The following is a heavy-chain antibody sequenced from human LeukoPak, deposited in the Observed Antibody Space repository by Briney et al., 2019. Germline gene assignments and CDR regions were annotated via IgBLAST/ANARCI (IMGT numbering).Heavy chain of an antibody. D-gene: IGHD2-21*02. Sequence: ASVKVSCKTSGHTFTVYHMHWVRQAPGQGLEWMGWINPNSGATNCAQNLQGRVTMTSDTSISTAYMELSSLTSDDTAVYYCGLVTSGNWWFDPWGQGTLVTVSS. J-gene: IGHJ5*02. CDR3: GLVTSGNWWFDP. V-gene: IGHV1-2*02. CDR1: GHTFTVYH. CDR2: INPNSGAT.